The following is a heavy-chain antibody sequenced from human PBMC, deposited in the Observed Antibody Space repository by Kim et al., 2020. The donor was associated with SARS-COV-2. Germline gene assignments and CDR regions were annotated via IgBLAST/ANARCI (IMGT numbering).Heavy chain of an antibody. CDR1: GDSVSNNSGA. V-gene: IGHV6-1*01. J-gene: IGHJ4*02. CDR3: ARDQGHTDPFSLNY. CDR2: TFYRSQWHY. D-gene: IGHD3-3*02. Sequence: SQTLSLTCAISGDSVSNNSGAWSWIRQSPSRGLEWLGRTFYRSQWHYNFALSVEGRITITPDTSNNQFSLRLSSVTPEDTAVYYCARDQGHTDPFSLNYWGQGTLVTVSS.